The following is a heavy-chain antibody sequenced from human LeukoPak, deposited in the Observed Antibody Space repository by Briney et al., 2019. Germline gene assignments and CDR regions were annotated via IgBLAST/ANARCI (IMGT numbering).Heavy chain of an antibody. CDR2: INAGNGNT. Sequence: ASVKVSCKASGYTFTSYAVHWVRQAPGQRLEWMGWINAGNGNTKCSQKFQGRVTITRDTSASTAYMELSSLRSEDTAVYYCAGGSGWELDYWGQGTLVTVSS. CDR1: GYTFTSYA. CDR3: AGGSGWELDY. J-gene: IGHJ4*02. V-gene: IGHV1-3*01. D-gene: IGHD6-19*01.